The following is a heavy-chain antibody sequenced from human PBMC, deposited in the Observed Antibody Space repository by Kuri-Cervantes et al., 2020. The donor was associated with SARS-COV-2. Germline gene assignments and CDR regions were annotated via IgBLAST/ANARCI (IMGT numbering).Heavy chain of an antibody. Sequence: SETLSLTCTVSGGSISSGSYYWSWIRQPAGKGLEWIGRTYTSGSTNYNPSLKSRVTISVDTSKNQFSLKLSSVTAADTAVYYCASNPNYDFWSGYFDYWGQGTLVTVSS. D-gene: IGHD3-3*01. CDR2: TYTSGST. J-gene: IGHJ4*02. CDR3: ASNPNYDFWSGYFDY. CDR1: GGSISSGSYY. V-gene: IGHV4-61*02.